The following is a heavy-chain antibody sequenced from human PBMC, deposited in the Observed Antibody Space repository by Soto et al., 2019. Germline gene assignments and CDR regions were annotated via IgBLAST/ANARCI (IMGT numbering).Heavy chain of an antibody. D-gene: IGHD6-25*01. V-gene: IGHV3-48*03. CDR1: GFLFNNYD. CDR2: ISRSGSIT. Sequence: PGGSLRLSCAASGFLFNNYDMNWVRQAPGKGLEWVSFISRSGSITYYSDSLKGRVTGSRDNAENSRYLQMNSVRAADTAIYYCARVLHKQRLCFDYWGQGTLVRVSS. J-gene: IGHJ4*02. CDR3: ARVLHKQRLCFDY.